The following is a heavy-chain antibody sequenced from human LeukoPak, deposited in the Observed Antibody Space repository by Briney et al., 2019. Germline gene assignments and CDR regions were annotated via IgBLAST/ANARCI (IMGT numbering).Heavy chain of an antibody. D-gene: IGHD3-16*01. Sequence: GGSLRLSCAASGFTFSSYAMHWVRQAPGKGLEWVAVISYDGSNKYYADSVKGRFTISRDNSKNTLYLQMNSLRAEDTAVCYCARDHDYVWGSYFYYYGMDVWGQGTTVTVSS. CDR2: ISYDGSNK. CDR3: ARDHDYVWGSYFYYYGMDV. J-gene: IGHJ6*02. CDR1: GFTFSSYA. V-gene: IGHV3-30-3*01.